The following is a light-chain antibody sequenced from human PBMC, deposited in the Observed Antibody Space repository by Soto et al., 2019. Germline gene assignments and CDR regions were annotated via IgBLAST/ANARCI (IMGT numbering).Light chain of an antibody. CDR3: QQYDNLPYT. CDR2: DAS. Sequence: DIQMTQSPSSLSASVGDRVTITCQASQDISNYLNWYRQKPGKAPKLLIYDASNLETGVPSRFSGSGSGTDFTFTISSLQPEDIATYYCQQYDNLPYTFGKGTKLEIK. CDR1: QDISNY. J-gene: IGKJ2*01. V-gene: IGKV1-33*01.